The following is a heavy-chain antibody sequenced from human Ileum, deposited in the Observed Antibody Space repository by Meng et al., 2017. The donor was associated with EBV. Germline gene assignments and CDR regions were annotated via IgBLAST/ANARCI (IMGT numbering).Heavy chain of an antibody. D-gene: IGHD1-26*01. CDR2: VNYNGDS. Sequence: QLQLQRSGPGLVRPSETLSLTCTVSGASVTSSGYYWSWLRQSPGKGLEWLGYVNYNGDSTYNPSLKSRVTIFIDTSKKQFYLNLTSATAADTAIYYCARDLRVGGAFDYWGQGTLVTVSS. CDR3: ARDLRVGGAFDY. CDR1: GASVTSSGYY. J-gene: IGHJ4*02. V-gene: IGHV4-61*08.